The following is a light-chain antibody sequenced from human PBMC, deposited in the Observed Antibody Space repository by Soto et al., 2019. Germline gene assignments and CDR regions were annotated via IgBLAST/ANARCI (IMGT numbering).Light chain of an antibody. J-gene: IGLJ1*01. CDR1: SSDVGGYNY. CDR2: DVN. CDR3: CLFAGSYTHYV. V-gene: IGLV2-11*01. Sequence: QSALTQPRSVSGSPGQSVTISCTGTSSDVGGYNYVSWYRQHPGKAPKLLIYDVNKRPSGVPDRFSGSKSGNTASLTISGLQAEDEADYCCCLFAGSYTHYVFGTGPKVTVL.